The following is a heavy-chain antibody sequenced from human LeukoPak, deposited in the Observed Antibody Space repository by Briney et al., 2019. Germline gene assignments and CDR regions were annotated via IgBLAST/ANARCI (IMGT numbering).Heavy chain of an antibody. V-gene: IGHV4-4*09. J-gene: IGHJ4*02. CDR3: ASGRSGSFGY. CDR2: IHTSGST. CDR1: GDGISDIY. Sequence: SETLSLTCAVSGDGISDIYWSWIRQPPGKGLEWIGFIHTSGSTYYIPSLKSRVTMSVDTSKNQFSLQLSSVSAADTAVYYCASGRSGSFGYWGQGTLVTVSS. D-gene: IGHD3-10*01.